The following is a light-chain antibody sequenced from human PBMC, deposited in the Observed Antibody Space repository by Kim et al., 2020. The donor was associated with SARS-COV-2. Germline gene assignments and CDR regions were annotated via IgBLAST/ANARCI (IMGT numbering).Light chain of an antibody. Sequence: EIVMTQSPATLSVSPGERATLSCMASQSVTSNLAWYQQKPGQAPRLLIYGASIRATGIPDRFSGSGSGTEFTLTISSLQSEDFALYYCQQYNRWPPYIFGQGTKLEI. CDR1: QSVTSN. V-gene: IGKV3-15*01. J-gene: IGKJ2*01. CDR3: QQYNRWPPYI. CDR2: GAS.